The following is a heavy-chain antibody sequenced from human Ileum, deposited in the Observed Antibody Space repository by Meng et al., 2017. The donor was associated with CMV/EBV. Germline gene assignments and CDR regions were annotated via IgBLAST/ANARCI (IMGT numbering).Heavy chain of an antibody. CDR2: ISGNGRTI. CDR3: ARDGGYYDSSGTYPVGLDY. V-gene: IGHV3-48*03. CDR1: GFTFSSYE. J-gene: IGHJ4*02. Sequence: GGSLRLSCAASGFTFSSYEMNWVRQAPGKGLEWVSYISGNGRTIYYADSVKGRFTISRDNARNSLYLQMNSLRAEDTAVYYCARDGGYYDSSGTYPVGLDYWGQGTLVTVSS. D-gene: IGHD3-22*01.